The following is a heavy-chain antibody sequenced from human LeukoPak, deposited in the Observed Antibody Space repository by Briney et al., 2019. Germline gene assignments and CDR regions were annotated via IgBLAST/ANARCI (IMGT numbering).Heavy chain of an antibody. CDR2: IDISGGST. CDR1: GFTFSSHA. J-gene: IGHJ4*02. V-gene: IGHV3-23*01. Sequence: GGSLRLSCAASGFTFSSHAMCWVRQAPGKGLEWVSSIDISGGSTYYADSVQGRFTISRDNSKNTLYLEMNSLRAEDTALYYCANEVRPNDYWGQGTLVTVSS. CDR3: ANEVRPNDY. D-gene: IGHD1-1*01.